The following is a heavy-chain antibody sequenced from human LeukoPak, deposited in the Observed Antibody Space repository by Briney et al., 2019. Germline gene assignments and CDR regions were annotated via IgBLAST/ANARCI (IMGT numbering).Heavy chain of an antibody. J-gene: IGHJ4*02. Sequence: ASVKVSCKASGGTFISTTINWVRQASGQGLEWMGGITPIFRTPNYAQKFQGRVTITVVESMSTAYMELSSLRSEDTAVYYCARGWLAETTVVTPYNYWGQGTLVTVSS. CDR2: ITPIFRTP. CDR1: GGTFISTT. D-gene: IGHD2-21*02. V-gene: IGHV1-69*13. CDR3: ARGWLAETTVVTPYNY.